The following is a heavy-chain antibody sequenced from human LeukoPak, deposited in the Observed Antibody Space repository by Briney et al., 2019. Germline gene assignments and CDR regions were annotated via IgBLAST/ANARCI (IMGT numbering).Heavy chain of an antibody. CDR3: ARERLWGSDYGAST. CDR2: IYYSGST. D-gene: IGHD4-17*01. V-gene: IGHV4-31*03. Sequence: SETLSLTCTVSGGSISSGGYYWSWIRQHPGKGLEWIGYIYYSGSTYYNPSLKSRVTISVDTSKNQFSLKLSSVTAADTAVYYCARERLWGSDYGASTWGQGTLVTVSS. CDR1: GGSISSGGYY. J-gene: IGHJ5*02.